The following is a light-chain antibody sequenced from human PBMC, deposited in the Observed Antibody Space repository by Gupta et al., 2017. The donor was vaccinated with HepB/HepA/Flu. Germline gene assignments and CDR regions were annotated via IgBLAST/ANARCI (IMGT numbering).Light chain of an antibody. Sequence: EIVLSHSPDPLSLSPGERATLSCRASQSVSSYLAWYQQKPGQAPRPLIYDAANRATGIPARFSCSGSGTDFTLTISSLDPEDCAFDYCQQRRNWPPSLTFGGGTKVEIK. J-gene: IGKJ4*01. V-gene: IGKV3-11*01. CDR2: DAA. CDR1: QSVSSY. CDR3: QQRRNWPPSLT.